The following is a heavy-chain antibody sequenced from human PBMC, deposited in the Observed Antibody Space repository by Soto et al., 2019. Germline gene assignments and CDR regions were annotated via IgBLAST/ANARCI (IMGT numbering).Heavy chain of an antibody. Sequence: GGSLRLSCAASGFTFGDYYMTWIRQAPGKGLEWVSFIGNRGTGIYYADFVKGRFTIFRDNAKNSLYLQMNSLRAEDMAMYYCARDLRAVGMASRFDPWGQGTLVTVSS. CDR1: GFTFGDYY. J-gene: IGHJ5*02. CDR2: IGNRGTGI. CDR3: ARDLRAVGMASRFDP. D-gene: IGHD6-13*01. V-gene: IGHV3-11*01.